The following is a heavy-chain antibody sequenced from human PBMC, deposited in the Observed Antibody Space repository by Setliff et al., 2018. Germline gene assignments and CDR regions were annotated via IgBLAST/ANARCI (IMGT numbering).Heavy chain of an antibody. CDR2: IYYSGST. D-gene: IGHD3-10*01. CDR3: ARDPVKQLVNWFDP. Sequence: SETLSLTCTVFGGSMSSSGYYWAWIRQPPGKGLEWIGSIYYSGSTYYNPSLKRRATISLDTSKNQFSLKLNSVTAADTAVYYCARDPVKQLVNWFDPWGQGTLVTVSS. CDR1: GGSMSSSGYY. J-gene: IGHJ5*02. V-gene: IGHV4-39*07.